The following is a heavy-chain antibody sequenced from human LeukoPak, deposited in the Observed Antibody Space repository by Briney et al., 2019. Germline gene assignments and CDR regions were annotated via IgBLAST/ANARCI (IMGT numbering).Heavy chain of an antibody. V-gene: IGHV1-18*01. Sequence: ASVNVSCKASGYTFTSYGISWVRQAPGQGLEWMGWISAYNGNTNYAQKLQGRVTMTTDTSTSTVYMELRSLRSDDTAVYYCARDHFSGSYLDGGFDYWGQGTLVTVSS. CDR1: GYTFTSYG. CDR2: ISAYNGNT. D-gene: IGHD1-26*01. CDR3: ARDHFSGSYLDGGFDY. J-gene: IGHJ4*02.